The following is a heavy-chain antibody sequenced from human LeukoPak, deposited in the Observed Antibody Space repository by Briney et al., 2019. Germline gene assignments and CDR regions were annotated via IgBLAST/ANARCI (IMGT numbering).Heavy chain of an antibody. D-gene: IGHD5-24*01. J-gene: IGHJ4*02. V-gene: IGHV3-7*01. Sequence: PGGSLRLSCAASGFTFSSYWMSWVRQAPGKGLEWLANIKQDGSEKDYVDSVKGRFTNYRDNAKNSLYLQMNSLRAEDTAVYYCARALGWLPENYWGQGTLVTVSS. CDR3: ARALGWLPENY. CDR2: IKQDGSEK. CDR1: GFTFSSYW.